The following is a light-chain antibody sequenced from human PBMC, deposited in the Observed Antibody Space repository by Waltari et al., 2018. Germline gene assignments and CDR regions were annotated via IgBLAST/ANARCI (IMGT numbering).Light chain of an antibody. CDR1: TSDFRSYHL. CDR3: CSCAPNSLCV. V-gene: IGLV2-23*02. Sequence: QSALTQPASVSGSPAQSITISCTGTTSDFRSYHLLTCYHQHPGKAPTLLIYDVNKRPSGISSRFSGSKSGNTASLTISGLQAEDEADYYCCSCAPNSLCVFGIGTKVTVL. CDR2: DVN. J-gene: IGLJ1*01.